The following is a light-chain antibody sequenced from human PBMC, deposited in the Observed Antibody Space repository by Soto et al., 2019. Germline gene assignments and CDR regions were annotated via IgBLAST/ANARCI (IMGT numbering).Light chain of an antibody. CDR2: GNS. Sequence: QAVVTQPPSVSGAPGQRVTISCTGSSSNIGAGYDVHWYQQLPGTAPKLLIYGNSNRPSGVPDRFSGSKSGTSASLAITGLQADDEADYYCPSYDNSLSGSGVFGTGTKLTVL. V-gene: IGLV1-40*01. CDR3: PSYDNSLSGSGV. CDR1: SSNIGAGYD. J-gene: IGLJ1*01.